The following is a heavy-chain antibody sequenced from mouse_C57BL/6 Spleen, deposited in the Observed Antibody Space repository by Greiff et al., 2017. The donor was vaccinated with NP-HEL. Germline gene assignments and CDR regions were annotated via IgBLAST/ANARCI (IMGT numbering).Heavy chain of an antibody. CDR2: IDPETGGT. D-gene: IGHD2-4*01. CDR1: GYTFTDYE. Sequence: VQLQQSGAELVRPGASVTLSCKASGYTFTDYEMHWVKQTPVHGLEWIGAIDPETGGTAYNQKFKGKAILTADKSSSTAYMELRSLTSEDSAVYYCTRSRDYYDYPWFAYWGQGTLVTFSA. J-gene: IGHJ3*01. CDR3: TRSRDYYDYPWFAY. V-gene: IGHV1-15*01.